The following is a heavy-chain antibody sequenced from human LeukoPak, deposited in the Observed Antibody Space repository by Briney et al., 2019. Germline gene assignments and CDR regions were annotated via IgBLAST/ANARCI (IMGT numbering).Heavy chain of an antibody. Sequence: GGSLRLSCAASGFTVSSNYMSWVRQAPGKGLEWVSVIYSGDSTYYADSVKGRSTISRDNSKSTLYLQMNSLRAEDTAVYYCARVSNWFDPWGQGTLVTVSS. CDR1: GFTVSSNY. CDR2: IYSGDST. V-gene: IGHV3-53*01. J-gene: IGHJ5*02. CDR3: ARVSNWFDP.